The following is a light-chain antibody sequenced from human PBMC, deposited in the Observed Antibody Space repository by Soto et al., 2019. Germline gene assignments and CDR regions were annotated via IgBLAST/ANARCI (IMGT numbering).Light chain of an antibody. CDR1: QSISSY. CDR3: KQSYSTPCT. J-gene: IGKJ1*01. V-gene: IGKV1-39*01. Sequence: DIQMTQSPSSLSASVGDRVTITCRASQSISSYLNWYQQKPGKAPKLLIYAAYSLQSGVQSRFSGSGSGTDFTLTIRSLQPEDFATYYCKQSYSTPCTSGQGTKVDNK. CDR2: AAY.